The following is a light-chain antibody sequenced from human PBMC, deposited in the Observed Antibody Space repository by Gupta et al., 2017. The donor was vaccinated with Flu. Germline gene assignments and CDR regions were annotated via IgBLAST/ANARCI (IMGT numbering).Light chain of an antibody. CDR1: QSLLYSDGETH. CDR3: MYSKSVYT. J-gene: IGKJ2*01. Sequence: SVAPGQPASISCHSSQSLLYSDGETHMYWHLQRPGQPPQLLIYETSKRFSGVPDRFSGSGSGTDFTLKIRRVEAEDVGIYYWMYSKSVYTFGQGTKLEIK. V-gene: IGKV2D-29*01. CDR2: ETS.